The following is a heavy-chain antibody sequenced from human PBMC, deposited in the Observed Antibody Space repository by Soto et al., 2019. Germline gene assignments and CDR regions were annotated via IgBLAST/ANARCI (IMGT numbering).Heavy chain of an antibody. V-gene: IGHV4-39*01. J-gene: IGHJ6*03. Sequence: SETLSLTCTVSGGSISSSSYYWGWIRQPPGKGLEWIGSIYYSGSTYYNPSLKSRVTISVDTSKNQFSLKLSSVTAADTAVYYCVRYSHFYGPQRHYYYYYYMDVWGKGTTVTVSS. CDR1: GGSISSSSYY. D-gene: IGHD1-1*01. CDR3: VRYSHFYGPQRHYYYYYYMDV. CDR2: IYYSGST.